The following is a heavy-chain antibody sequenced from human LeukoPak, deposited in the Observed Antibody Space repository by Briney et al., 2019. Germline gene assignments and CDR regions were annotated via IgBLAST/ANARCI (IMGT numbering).Heavy chain of an antibody. V-gene: IGHV1-18*01. CDR2: ISVYNGNT. D-gene: IGHD4-17*01. CDR1: GYTFTSYG. J-gene: IGHJ3*02. CDR3: ARGGPDYGDYDAFDI. Sequence: ASVKVSCKASGYTFTSYGISWVRQAPGQGLEWMGWISVYNGNTNYAQTLQGRVTMTTDTPTSTAYMKLRSLRSDDTAVYYCARGGPDYGDYDAFDIWGQGTMVTVSS.